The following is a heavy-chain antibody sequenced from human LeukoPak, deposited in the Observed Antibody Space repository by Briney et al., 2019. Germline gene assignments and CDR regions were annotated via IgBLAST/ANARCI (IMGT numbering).Heavy chain of an antibody. Sequence: SETLSLTCAVYGGSFGGYYWSWIRQPPGKGLEWIGEINHSGSTNYNPSLKSRVTISVDTSKNQFSLKLSSVTAADTAVYYCARLLRPTKVMDYWGQGTLVTVSS. V-gene: IGHV4-34*01. CDR3: ARLLRPTKVMDY. CDR2: INHSGST. CDR1: GGSFGGYY. D-gene: IGHD2-21*01. J-gene: IGHJ4*02.